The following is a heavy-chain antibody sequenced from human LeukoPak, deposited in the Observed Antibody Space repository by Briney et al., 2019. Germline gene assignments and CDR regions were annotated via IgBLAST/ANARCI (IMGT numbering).Heavy chain of an antibody. Sequence: PGGSLRLSCAASGFTFSDYYMSWIRQAPGKGLEWVSYISSSSSYTNYADSVKGRFTISRDNAKNSLYLQMNSLRAEDTAVYYCARPLRYSRGWETTYDYWGQGTLVTVSS. CDR1: GFTFSDYY. D-gene: IGHD6-19*01. J-gene: IGHJ4*02. CDR3: ARPLRYSRGWETTYDY. V-gene: IGHV3-11*06. CDR2: ISSSSSYT.